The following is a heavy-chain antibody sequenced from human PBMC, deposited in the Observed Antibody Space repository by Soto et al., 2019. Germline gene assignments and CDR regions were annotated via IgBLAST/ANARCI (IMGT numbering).Heavy chain of an antibody. CDR2: ISGSGGST. CDR3: AKVRRRGWYYFDY. CDR1: GFTFSSYA. D-gene: IGHD6-19*01. J-gene: IGHJ4*02. V-gene: IGHV3-23*01. Sequence: GVSLRLSCAASGFTFSSYAMSWVRQAPGKGLEWVSAISGSGGSTYYADSVKGRFTISRDNSKNTLYLQMNSLRAEDTAVYYCAKVRRRGWYYFDYWGQGSLVTVSS.